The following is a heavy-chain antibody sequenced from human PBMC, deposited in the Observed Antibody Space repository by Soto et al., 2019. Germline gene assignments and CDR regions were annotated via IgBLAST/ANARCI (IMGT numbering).Heavy chain of an antibody. CDR2: IYYSGST. D-gene: IGHD3-10*01. CDR3: ARGVWFGEPPFYYFDY. J-gene: IGHJ4*02. Sequence: SETLSLTCNVSGASISNYFWNWIRQSPGKGLEWIGYIYYSGSTYYNPSLKSRVTISVDTSKRQFSLKLSSVTAADTAVYYCARGVWFGEPPFYYFDYWGQGTLVTVSS. V-gene: IGHV4-59*01. CDR1: GASISNYF.